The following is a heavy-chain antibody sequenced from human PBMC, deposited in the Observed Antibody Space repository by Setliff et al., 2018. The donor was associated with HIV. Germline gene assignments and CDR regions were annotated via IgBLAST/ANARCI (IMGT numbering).Heavy chain of an antibody. Sequence: SETLSLTCTVSGGAFNTSSSYWGWIRQPPGKGLEYIGGIFYSGSAYYNPSLKSRVTISVDTSKNQLSLKLTSVTAADTAVYYCARVIPAGMPANWFDPWGHGTLVTVSS. CDR2: IFYSGSA. J-gene: IGHJ5*02. CDR1: GGAFNTSSSY. V-gene: IGHV4-39*01. D-gene: IGHD2-2*01. CDR3: ARVIPAGMPANWFDP.